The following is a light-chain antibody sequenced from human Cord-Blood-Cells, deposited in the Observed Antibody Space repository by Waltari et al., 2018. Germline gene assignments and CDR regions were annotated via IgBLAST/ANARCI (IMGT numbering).Light chain of an antibody. V-gene: IGKV3-15*01. CDR3: QQYNNWTFT. J-gene: IGKJ5*01. Sequence: EIVMTQAPATLSVSPGERPTLTCRSSQNVSSNLAWYQQKPGQPPRLLIYGASTRATGIPDRFSGSGSGTEFTLTISSLQSEDVAVYYCQQYNNWTFTFGQGTRLEIK. CDR1: QNVSSN. CDR2: GAS.